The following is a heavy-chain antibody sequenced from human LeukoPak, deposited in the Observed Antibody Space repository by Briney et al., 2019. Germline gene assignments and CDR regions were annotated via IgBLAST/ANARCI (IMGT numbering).Heavy chain of an antibody. J-gene: IGHJ6*03. CDR2: ISSSSTTI. D-gene: IGHD6-6*01. Sequence: GGSLRLSCAASGFTFSSYSMIWVRQAPGKGLEWVSYISSSSTTIYYADSVKGRFTISRDNAKNSLYLQMNSLRAEDTAVYYCAKVAVYYYYYYYMDVWGKGTTVTVSS. CDR3: AKVAVYYYYYYYMDV. V-gene: IGHV3-48*01. CDR1: GFTFSSYS.